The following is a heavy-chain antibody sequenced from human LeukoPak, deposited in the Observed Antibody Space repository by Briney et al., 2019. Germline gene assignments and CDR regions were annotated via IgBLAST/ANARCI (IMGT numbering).Heavy chain of an antibody. CDR1: GGTFSSYA. Sequence: SVKVSCXASGGTFSSYAISWVRLAPGQGLEWMGRIIPIFGTANYAQKFQGRVTITTDESTSTAYMELSSLRSEDTAVYYCAGGVYYDSSGYFDYWGQGTLVTVSS. CDR3: AGGVYYDSSGYFDY. D-gene: IGHD3-22*01. V-gene: IGHV1-69*05. CDR2: IIPIFGTA. J-gene: IGHJ4*02.